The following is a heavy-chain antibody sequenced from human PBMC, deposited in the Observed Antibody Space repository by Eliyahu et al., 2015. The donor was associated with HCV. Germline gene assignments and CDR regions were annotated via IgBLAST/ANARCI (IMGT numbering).Heavy chain of an antibody. D-gene: IGHD2-2*02. CDR3: TWGHYTA. CDR1: SGLW. J-gene: IGHJ5*02. Sequence: EVQVVESGGDLVQPGXXLRLXCAASSGLWMSWXRQAPGKGLEWVASIKPDGSDKYYADSVRGRFTISRDNAKNSLYLQMNSLRGEDTAVYYCTWGHYTAWGQGTLVTVSS. V-gene: IGHV3-7*04. CDR2: IKPDGSDK.